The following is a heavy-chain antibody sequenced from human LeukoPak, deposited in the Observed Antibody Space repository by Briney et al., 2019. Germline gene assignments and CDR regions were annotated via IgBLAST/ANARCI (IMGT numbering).Heavy chain of an antibody. J-gene: IGHJ4*02. CDR3: ASSRLTSSYYDFWSGYYTFDY. D-gene: IGHD3-3*01. CDR2: IYTSGST. V-gene: IGHV4-61*02. Sequence: PSETLSLTCTVSGGSISSSSYSWSWIRQPAGKGLEWIGRIYTSGSTNYNPSLKSRVTMSVDTSKNQFSLKLSSVTAADTAVYYCASSRLTSSYYDFWSGYYTFDYWGQGTLVTVSS. CDR1: GGSISSSSYS.